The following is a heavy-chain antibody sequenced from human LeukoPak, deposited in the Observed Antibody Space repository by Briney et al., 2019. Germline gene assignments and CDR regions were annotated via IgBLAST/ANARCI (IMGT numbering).Heavy chain of an antibody. D-gene: IGHD1-26*01. Sequence: ASVKVSCKASGYTFTSYYMHWVRQAPGQGLEWMGIINPSGGSTSYAQKFQGRVAMTRDTSTSTVYMELSSPRSEDTAVYYCARATWELPYDYWGQGTLVTVSS. V-gene: IGHV1-46*01. CDR2: INPSGGST. CDR3: ARATWELPYDY. CDR1: GYTFTSYY. J-gene: IGHJ4*02.